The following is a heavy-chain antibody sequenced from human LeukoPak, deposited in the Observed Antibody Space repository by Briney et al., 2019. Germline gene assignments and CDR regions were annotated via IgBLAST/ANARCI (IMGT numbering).Heavy chain of an antibody. CDR3: AKNRDSSDYPRDFDY. V-gene: IGHV3-30*02. Sequence: PGGSLRLSCAASGFTFSSYGMHWVRQTPGKGLEWVAFIRHDGSYQQYADSVKGRFTVSRDNSKDTVYLQMNSLRTEDTAVYYCAKNRDSSDYPRDFDYWGQGTLVTVSS. CDR1: GFTFSSYG. D-gene: IGHD3-22*01. CDR2: IRHDGSYQ. J-gene: IGHJ4*02.